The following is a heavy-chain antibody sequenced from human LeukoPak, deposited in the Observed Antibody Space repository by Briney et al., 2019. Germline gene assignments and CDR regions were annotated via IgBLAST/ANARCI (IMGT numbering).Heavy chain of an antibody. CDR3: ARDLQNTIFGVVIRYYMDV. Sequence: GGSLRLSCAASGFTFSRYSMNWVRQAPGKGLEWVASISSTSTFIYSADSVKGRFTISRDTAKNSLYLQMNSLRAEDTAVYYCARDLQNTIFGVVIRYYMDVWGKGTTVTVSS. J-gene: IGHJ6*03. CDR1: GFTFSRYS. CDR2: ISSTSTFI. D-gene: IGHD3-3*01. V-gene: IGHV3-21*01.